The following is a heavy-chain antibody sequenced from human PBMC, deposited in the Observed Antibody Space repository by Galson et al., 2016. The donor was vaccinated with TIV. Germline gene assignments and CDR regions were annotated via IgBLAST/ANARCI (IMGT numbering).Heavy chain of an antibody. V-gene: IGHV3-21*01. CDR2: ISNSGDYI. CDR3: ARIIGNWVGYYTMDV. CDR1: GFTFSGHS. J-gene: IGHJ6*02. Sequence: SLRLSCAASGFTFSGHSMNWVRQAPGKGLEWVSSISNSGDYIYYSDSMKGRFTISRDNAKKSLYLQMHSLRAEDTAVYYCARIIGNWVGYYTMDVWGQGTTVTVSS. D-gene: IGHD7-27*01.